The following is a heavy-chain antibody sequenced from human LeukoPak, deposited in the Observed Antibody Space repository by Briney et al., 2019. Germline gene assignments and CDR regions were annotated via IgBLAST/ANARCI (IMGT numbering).Heavy chain of an antibody. D-gene: IGHD3-10*01. CDR1: GGSISSSSYY. J-gene: IGHJ4*02. V-gene: IGHV4-39*01. CDR2: IYYSGST. CDR3: ARHPHYVLLPMIAPFDY. Sequence: PSETLSLTCTVSGGSISSSSYYWGWIRQPPGKGLEWIGSIYYSGSTYYNPSLKSRVTISVDTSKNQFSLKLSSVTAADTAVYYCARHPHYVLLPMIAPFDYWGQGTLVTVSS.